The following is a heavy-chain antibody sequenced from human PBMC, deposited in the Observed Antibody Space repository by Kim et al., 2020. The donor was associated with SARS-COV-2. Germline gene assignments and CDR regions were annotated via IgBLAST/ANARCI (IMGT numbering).Heavy chain of an antibody. J-gene: IGHJ6*02. CDR3: ARYYDILTGYYDHPDHYYYGMDV. V-gene: IGHV1-18*01. CDR2: ISAYNGNT. CDR1: GYTFTSYG. Sequence: ASVKVSCKASGYTFTSYGISWVRQAPGQGLEWMGWISAYNGNTNYAQKLQGRVTMTTDTSTSTAYMELRSLRSDDTAVYYCARYYDILTGYYDHPDHYYYGMDVWGQGTTVTVSS. D-gene: IGHD3-9*01.